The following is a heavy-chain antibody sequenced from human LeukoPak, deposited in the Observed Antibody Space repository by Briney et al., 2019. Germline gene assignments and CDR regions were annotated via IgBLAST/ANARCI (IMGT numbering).Heavy chain of an antibody. CDR1: GFTFSSYG. V-gene: IGHV3-33*01. D-gene: IGHD6-6*01. J-gene: IGHJ4*02. Sequence: RSGGSLRLSCAASGFTFSSYGMHWVRQAPGKGLEWVAVIWYDGSNKYYADSVKGRFTISRDNSKNTLYLQMNSLRAEDTAVYYCAREGGFYSSSLDYWGQGTLVTVCS. CDR2: IWYDGSNK. CDR3: AREGGFYSSSLDY.